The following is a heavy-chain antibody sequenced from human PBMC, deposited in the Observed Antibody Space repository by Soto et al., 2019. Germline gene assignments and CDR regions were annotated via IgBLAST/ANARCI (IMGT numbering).Heavy chain of an antibody. CDR1: GGSISSYY. J-gene: IGHJ5*02. Sequence: PSETLSLTCTVSGGSISSYYGSWIRQPPGKGLEWIGYIYYSGSTNYNPSLKSRVTISVDTSKNQFSLKLSSVTAADTAVYYCARDHDFSNWFDPWGQGTLVTVSS. CDR2: IYYSGST. V-gene: IGHV4-59*01. D-gene: IGHD1-1*01. CDR3: ARDHDFSNWFDP.